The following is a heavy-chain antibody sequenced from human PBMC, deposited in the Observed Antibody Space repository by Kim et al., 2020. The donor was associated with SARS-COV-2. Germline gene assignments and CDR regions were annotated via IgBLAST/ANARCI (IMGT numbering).Heavy chain of an antibody. CDR1: GYIFTAYY. CDR2: VNPNTGDT. V-gene: IGHV1-2*02. CDR3: ARQEVTSPFDF. Sequence: ASVKVSCKAPGYIFTAYYTHWVRQAPGQGLEWIGWVNPNTGDTDYAQKFQGRVTMTRDTSISTAYMELTRLRSDDTAIYYCARQEVTSPFDFWGQGTLVT. J-gene: IGHJ4*02.